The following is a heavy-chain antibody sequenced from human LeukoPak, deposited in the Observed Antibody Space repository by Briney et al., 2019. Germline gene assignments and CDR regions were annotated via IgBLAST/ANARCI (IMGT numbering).Heavy chain of an antibody. CDR1: GFNFSDHY. CDR2: ISGSGAAL. J-gene: IGHJ4*02. CDR3: ARALYGSSGYYDY. V-gene: IGHV3-11*01. Sequence: GGSPRLSCAASGFNFSDHYMSWVRQTPGRGLEWVTYISGSGAALHHADSVKGRFTISRDNAKNSLSLQMNCLRAEDTALYYCARALYGSSGYYDYWGQGILVTVSS. D-gene: IGHD3-22*01.